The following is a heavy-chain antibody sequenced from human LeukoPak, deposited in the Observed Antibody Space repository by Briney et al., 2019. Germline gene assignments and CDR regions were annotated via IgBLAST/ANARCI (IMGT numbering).Heavy chain of an antibody. J-gene: IGHJ4*02. CDR3: ARYVGAATGFDF. V-gene: IGHV3-21*01. D-gene: IGHD2-15*01. CDR1: GFTFSSYS. CDR2: ISYTSDYI. Sequence: GGSLRLSCAASGFTFSSYSFSWVRQAPGKGLEWVSSISYTSDYIYYADSVRGRFTTSRDNAKNSLFLQMNSLRAEDTAVYYCARYVGAATGFDFWGQGTLVTV.